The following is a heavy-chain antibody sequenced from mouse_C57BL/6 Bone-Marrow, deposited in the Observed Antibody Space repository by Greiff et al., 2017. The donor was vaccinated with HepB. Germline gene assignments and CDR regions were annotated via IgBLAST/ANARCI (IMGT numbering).Heavy chain of an antibody. V-gene: IGHV1-19*01. J-gene: IGHJ3*01. CDR2: INPYNGGT. Sequence: DVKLQESGPVLVKPGASVKMSCKASGYTFTDYYMNWVKQSHGKSLEWIGVINPYNGGTSYNQKFKGKATLTVDKSSSTAYMELNSLTSEDSAVYYCAHYGSTPFAYWGQGTLVTVSA. CDR3: AHYGSTPFAY. CDR1: GYTFTDYY. D-gene: IGHD1-1*01.